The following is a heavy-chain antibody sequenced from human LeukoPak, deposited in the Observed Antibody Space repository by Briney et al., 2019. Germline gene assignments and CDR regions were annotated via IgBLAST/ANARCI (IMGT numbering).Heavy chain of an antibody. D-gene: IGHD1-26*01. V-gene: IGHV1-18*01. CDR1: GYTFTSYG. CDR3: ARGSGSYFYYYYYYVDV. J-gene: IGHJ6*03. CDR2: ISAYNGNT. Sequence: ASVKVSCKASGYTFTSYGISWVRQAPGQGLEWMGWISAYNGNTNYAQKLQGRVTITTDTSTSTAYMELRSLRSDDTAVYYCARGSGSYFYYYYYYVDVWGKGTTVTVSS.